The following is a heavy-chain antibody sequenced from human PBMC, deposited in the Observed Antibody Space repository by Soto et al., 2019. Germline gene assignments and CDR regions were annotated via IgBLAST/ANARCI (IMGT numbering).Heavy chain of an antibody. D-gene: IGHD1-20*01. Sequence: EVQLLESGGGLVQPGGSLRLSCAASGFTFSSYAMSWVRQAPGKGLEWISAVSGSGGSTYYADSGKGRFTISRDNSKDTLCLQMNNLRAEDTAVYYCAKPPDYNWNDYWGQGTLVTVSS. V-gene: IGHV3-23*01. CDR2: VSGSGGST. CDR3: AKPPDYNWNDY. CDR1: GFTFSSYA. J-gene: IGHJ4*02.